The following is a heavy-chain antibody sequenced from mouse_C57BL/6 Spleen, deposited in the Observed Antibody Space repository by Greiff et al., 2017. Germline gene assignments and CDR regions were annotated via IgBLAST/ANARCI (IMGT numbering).Heavy chain of an antibody. D-gene: IGHD1-1*01. CDR2: IGPNSGGT. CDR3: ARTGSSPWFAY. J-gene: IGHJ3*01. Sequence: QVQLQQPGAELVKPGASVKLSCKASGYTFTSYWMHWVKQRPGRGLEWIGRIGPNSGGTKYNEKFKSKATLTVDKPSSTAYMKLSSLTSEDSAVYYCARTGSSPWFAYWGQGTLVTVSA. CDR1: GYTFTSYW. V-gene: IGHV1-72*01.